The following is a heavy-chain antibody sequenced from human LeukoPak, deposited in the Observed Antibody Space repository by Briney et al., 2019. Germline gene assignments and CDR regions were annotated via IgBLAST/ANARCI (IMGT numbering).Heavy chain of an antibody. CDR2: ISGSSSDI. CDR3: VRGAPSAAD. CDR1: GFTLSDTY. Sequence: PGGSLRLSCAASGFTLSDTYMSWIRQPPGKGLEWVSYISGSSSDIKYADSVKGRFTVSRDNAKNTLYVQMNSLRVEDSAVYYCVRGAPSAADWGQGTLVTVSS. V-gene: IGHV3-11*06. J-gene: IGHJ4*02.